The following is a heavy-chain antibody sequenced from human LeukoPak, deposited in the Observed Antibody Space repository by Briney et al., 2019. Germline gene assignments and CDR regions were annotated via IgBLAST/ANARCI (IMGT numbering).Heavy chain of an antibody. CDR1: GGSFSGYY. D-gene: IGHD2-21*01. CDR3: AREGLYSIDY. CDR2: INHSGST. J-gene: IGHJ4*02. V-gene: IGHV4-34*01. Sequence: SETLSLTCAVYGGSFSGYYWSWIRQPPGKGLEWIGEINHSGSTNYNPSLKSRVTISVDTSENQFSLKLSSVTAADTAVYYCAREGLYSIDYWGQGTLVTVSS.